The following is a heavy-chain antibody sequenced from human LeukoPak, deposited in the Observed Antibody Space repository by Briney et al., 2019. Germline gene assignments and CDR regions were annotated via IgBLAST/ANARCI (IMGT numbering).Heavy chain of an antibody. CDR2: IYHSGST. CDR1: GGSISSSSYY. V-gene: IGHV4-39*07. D-gene: IGHD3-16*01. J-gene: IGHJ6*03. Sequence: SETLSLTCTVSGGSISSSSYYWGWIRQPPGKGLEWIGSIYHSGSTYYNPSLKSRVIISVDTSKNQFSLKLSSVTAADTAVYYCARDGGVTYYYFYYYMDVWGKGTTVTVSS. CDR3: ARDGGVTYYYFYYYMDV.